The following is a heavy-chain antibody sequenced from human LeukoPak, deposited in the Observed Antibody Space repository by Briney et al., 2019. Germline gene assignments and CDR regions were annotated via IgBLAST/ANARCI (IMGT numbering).Heavy chain of an antibody. Sequence: SETLSLTCIVSGGSISSYYWSWIRQPPGKGLEWIGHIYYSGSTNYIPSLKSRVTISVDTSKNQFSLKLSSVTAADTAVYYCARETRGKVFDYWGQGTLVTVSS. CDR2: IYYSGST. D-gene: IGHD1-14*01. CDR3: ARETRGKVFDY. V-gene: IGHV4-59*01. J-gene: IGHJ4*02. CDR1: GGSISSYY.